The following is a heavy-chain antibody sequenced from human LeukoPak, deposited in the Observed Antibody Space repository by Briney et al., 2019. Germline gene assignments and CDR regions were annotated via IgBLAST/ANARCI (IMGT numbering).Heavy chain of an antibody. J-gene: IGHJ4*02. Sequence: GGSLRLSCAASGFTFSSYAMNWVRQAPGKGLEWVSSISSSSSYIYYADSVKGRFTISRDNAKNSLYLQMNSLRAEDTAVYYCARDSSLVVVAANLDYWGQGTLVTVSS. D-gene: IGHD2-15*01. CDR1: GFTFSSYA. CDR3: ARDSSLVVVAANLDY. V-gene: IGHV3-21*01. CDR2: ISSSSSYI.